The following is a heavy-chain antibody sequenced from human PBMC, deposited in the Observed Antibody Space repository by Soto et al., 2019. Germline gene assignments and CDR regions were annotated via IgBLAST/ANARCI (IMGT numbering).Heavy chain of an antibody. Sequence: PGESLKISCKGSGYSFTSYWIGWVRQMPGKGLEWMGIIYPGDSDTRYSPPFQGQVTISADKSISTAYLQWSSLKASDTAMYYCARLANGYDLYYYYGMYVWGQGTTVTVSS. CDR1: GYSFTSYW. CDR3: ARLANGYDLYYYYGMYV. J-gene: IGHJ6*02. V-gene: IGHV5-51*01. CDR2: IYPGDSDT. D-gene: IGHD5-12*01.